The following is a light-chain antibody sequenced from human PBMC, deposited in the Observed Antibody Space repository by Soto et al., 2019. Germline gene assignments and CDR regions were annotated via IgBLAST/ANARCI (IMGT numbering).Light chain of an antibody. CDR3: QQSYSNPFT. CDR1: QSVSTW. Sequence: DIQMTQSPSTMSASVGDRVTITCRASQSVSTWLAWYQQKPVKAPNLLIYDASSLDSGVPSRFSGGGAGTAFTLTISRLQPDDFATYCCQQSYSNPFTFGPGTKVEIK. J-gene: IGKJ3*01. V-gene: IGKV1-5*01. CDR2: DAS.